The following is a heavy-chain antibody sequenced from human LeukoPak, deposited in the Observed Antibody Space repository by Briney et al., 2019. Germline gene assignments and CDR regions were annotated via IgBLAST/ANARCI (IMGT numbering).Heavy chain of an antibody. D-gene: IGHD2-2*01. J-gene: IGHJ5*02. CDR3: ARDIRGDCSSTSCLNWFDP. V-gene: IGHV1-2*02. Sequence: GASVNVSCKASGYTFIGYYMHWVRQAPGQGLEWMGWINPNSGGTNYAQKFQGRVTMTRDTSISTAYMELSSLRYDDTAVYYCARDIRGDCSSTSCLNWFDPWGQGTLVTVSS. CDR1: GYTFIGYY. CDR2: INPNSGGT.